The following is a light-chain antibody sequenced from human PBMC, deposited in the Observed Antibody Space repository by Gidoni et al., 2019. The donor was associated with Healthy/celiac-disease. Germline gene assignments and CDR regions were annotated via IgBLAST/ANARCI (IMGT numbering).Light chain of an antibody. Sequence: DIVMTQSPLSLPVTPGEPASISCRSSPSLLHSNGYKDLDWYLQKPGQSPQLLIYLGSNRASGVPDRFSGSGSGTDFTLKISRVEAEDVGVYYCMQALQTWTFGQGTKVEIK. CDR2: LGS. J-gene: IGKJ1*01. CDR1: PSLLHSNGYKD. V-gene: IGKV2-28*01. CDR3: MQALQTWT.